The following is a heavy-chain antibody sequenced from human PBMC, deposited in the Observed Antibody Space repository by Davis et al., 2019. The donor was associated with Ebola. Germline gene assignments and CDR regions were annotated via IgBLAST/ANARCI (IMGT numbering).Heavy chain of an antibody. J-gene: IGHJ6*02. CDR3: ARTPEYCSSTSCYFYYYGMDV. Sequence: AASVKVSCKASGYTFTSYGISWVRQAPGQGLEWMGWISAYNGNTNYAQKLQGRVTMTTDTSTSTAYMELRSLRSEDTAVYYCARTPEYCSSTSCYFYYYGMDVWGQGTTVTVSS. CDR2: ISAYNGNT. D-gene: IGHD2-2*01. CDR1: GYTFTSYG. V-gene: IGHV1-18*01.